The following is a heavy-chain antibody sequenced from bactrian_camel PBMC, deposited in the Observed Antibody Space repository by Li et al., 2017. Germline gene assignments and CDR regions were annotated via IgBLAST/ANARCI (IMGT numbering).Heavy chain of an antibody. V-gene: IGHV3S31*01. CDR1: GFTFSNYA. D-gene: IGHD3*01. CDR3: ARAAIDSCSGAWCDGPGY. J-gene: IGHJ4*01. CDR2: INVHGDII. Sequence: VQLVESGGGLVQPGGSLRLSCAASGFTFSNYAMSWVRQTQGKGLEWVSGINVHGDIIYTADSVKGRFTISRDNAKNTLYLRLSSLKTEDTAMYYCARAAIDSCSGAWCDGPGYWGQGTQVTVS.